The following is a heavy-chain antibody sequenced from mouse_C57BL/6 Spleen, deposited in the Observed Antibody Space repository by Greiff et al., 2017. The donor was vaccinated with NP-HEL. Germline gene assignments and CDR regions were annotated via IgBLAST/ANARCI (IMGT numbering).Heavy chain of an antibody. CDR1: GYAFSSYW. Sequence: QVQLKQSGAELVKPGASVKISCKASGYAFSSYWMNWVKQRPGKGLEWIGQIYPGDGDTNYNGKFKGKAKLTADKSSSTAYMQLSSLPSEDSAVYFCSSSLYDYDGAWFAYWGQGTLVTVSA. CDR2: IYPGDGDT. V-gene: IGHV1-80*01. D-gene: IGHD2-4*01. J-gene: IGHJ3*01. CDR3: SSSLYDYDGAWFAY.